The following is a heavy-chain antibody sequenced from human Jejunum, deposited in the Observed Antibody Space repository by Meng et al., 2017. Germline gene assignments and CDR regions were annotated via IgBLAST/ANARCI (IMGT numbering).Heavy chain of an antibody. V-gene: IGHV1-18*01. CDR1: GYTFTSYG. J-gene: IGHJ4*02. CDR3: ARDYSGTSYRYSDY. CDR2: ISVYHGNT. D-gene: IGHD1-26*01. Sequence: QVQLVRSGAEVKNPGASVKVSFKTSGYTFTSYGISWVRQAPGQGLEWMGWISVYHGNTNYAQKLQGRVTMTTDTSTSTAYMELRSLRSDDTAVYFCARDYSGTSYRYSDYWGQGTLVTVSS.